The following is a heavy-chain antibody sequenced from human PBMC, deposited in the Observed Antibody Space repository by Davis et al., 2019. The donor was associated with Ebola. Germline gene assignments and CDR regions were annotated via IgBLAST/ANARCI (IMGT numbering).Heavy chain of an antibody. CDR3: ARDLGYYDFWSGYWSY. CDR2: ISSSSTI. J-gene: IGHJ4*02. D-gene: IGHD3-3*01. Sequence: GGSLRLSCAASGFTFSDYYMNWVRQAPGKGLEWVSSISSSSTIYYADSVKGRFTISRDNAKNSLYLQMNSLRAEDTAVYYCARDLGYYDFWSGYWSYWGQGTLVTVSS. CDR1: GFTFSDYY. V-gene: IGHV3-69-1*01.